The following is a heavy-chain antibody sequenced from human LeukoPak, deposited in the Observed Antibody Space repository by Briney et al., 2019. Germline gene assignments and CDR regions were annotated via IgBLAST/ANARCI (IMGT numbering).Heavy chain of an antibody. CDR3: ARMGVVVRAVAGLDGIDY. Sequence: GGSLRLSCAASGFTFHNYAIHWVRQAPGKGLEWVSLTSGDGITTYFADSVKGRFTISRDNAKNLLYLEMNSLRDEDTAVYYCARMGVVVRAVAGLDGIDYWGQGTLVTVSS. CDR2: TSGDGITT. D-gene: IGHD3-10*01. V-gene: IGHV3-43*02. J-gene: IGHJ4*02. CDR1: GFTFHNYA.